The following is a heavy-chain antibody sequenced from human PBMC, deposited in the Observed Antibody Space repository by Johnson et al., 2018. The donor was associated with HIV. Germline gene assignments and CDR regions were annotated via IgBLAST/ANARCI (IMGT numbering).Heavy chain of an antibody. CDR2: ISYDGSNK. Sequence: QVQLVESGGGVVQPGRSLRLSCAASGFTFSSYAMHWVRQAPGKGLEWVAVISYDGSNKYYADSVKGRFTISRDNSKNTLYLQMNSLRAEDTAVYYCARRIAAADDAFDIWGHGTMVTVSS. CDR3: ARRIAAADDAFDI. D-gene: IGHD6-25*01. J-gene: IGHJ3*02. CDR1: GFTFSSYA. V-gene: IGHV3-30-3*01.